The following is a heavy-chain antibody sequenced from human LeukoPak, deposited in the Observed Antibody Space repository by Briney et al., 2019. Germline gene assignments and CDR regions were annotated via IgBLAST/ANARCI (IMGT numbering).Heavy chain of an antibody. CDR3: AHRQRGVASDI. V-gene: IGHV2-5*01. J-gene: IGHJ3*02. CDR2: SYENDEK. Sequence: SGPTLANPTQPLRLTCTFSGFSLSTVGVGVGWIRQPPGKALEWNGVSYENDEKLYSSSLQNRLSITKDTSKSQVVLTMANMDPVDTDTYYCAHRQRGVASDIWGQGTMVTVSA. CDR1: GFSLSTVGVG. D-gene: IGHD2-15*01.